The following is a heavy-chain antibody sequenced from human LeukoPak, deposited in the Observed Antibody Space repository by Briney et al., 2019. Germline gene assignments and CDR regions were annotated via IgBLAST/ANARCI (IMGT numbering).Heavy chain of an antibody. Sequence: HAGGSLRLSCAASGFTFTDYWMTWVRQVPGKGLEWVANIHKAGTESYYVDSVKGRFAISRDNSKNTLYLQMNNLRADDTALYYCARVDLSLTAAGILEYWGQGTLVTVSS. D-gene: IGHD6-13*01. CDR2: IHKAGTES. CDR1: GFTFTDYW. CDR3: ARVDLSLTAAGILEY. V-gene: IGHV3-7*03. J-gene: IGHJ4*02.